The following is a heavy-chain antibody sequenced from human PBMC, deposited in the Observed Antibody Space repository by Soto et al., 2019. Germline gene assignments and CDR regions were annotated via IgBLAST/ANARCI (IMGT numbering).Heavy chain of an antibody. CDR2: IFYSGNT. V-gene: IGHV4-30-4*01. CDR1: GGSISSGDYY. Sequence: NPSETLSLTCTVSGGSISSGDYYWSWIRQPPGKGLEWIGYIFYSGNTYYNPSLKSRVSISVDTSKNQFSLKLSSVTAADTAVYYCARDRGSSWMYKWFDPWGQGTLVTVSS. CDR3: ARDRGSSWMYKWFDP. D-gene: IGHD6-13*01. J-gene: IGHJ5*02.